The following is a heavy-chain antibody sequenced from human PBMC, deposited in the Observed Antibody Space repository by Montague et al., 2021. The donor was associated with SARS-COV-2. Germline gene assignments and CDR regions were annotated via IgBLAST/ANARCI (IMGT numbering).Heavy chain of an antibody. Sequence: SETLSLTCTVSGASISSSSFFWSWIRQPPGKGLEWIGSIYYSGSTYYNPSLKSRVTISVDTSKNQFSLKLSSVTAADTAVYYCARLKAPYCSSTSCYSASWFDPWGQGTLVTVSS. CDR3: ARLKAPYCSSTSCYSASWFDP. J-gene: IGHJ5*02. CDR2: IYYSGST. CDR1: GASISSSSFF. D-gene: IGHD2-2*01. V-gene: IGHV4-39*01.